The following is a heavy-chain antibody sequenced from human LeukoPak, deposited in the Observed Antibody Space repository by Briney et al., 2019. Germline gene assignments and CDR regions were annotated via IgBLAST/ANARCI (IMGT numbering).Heavy chain of an antibody. CDR1: GYTFTSHA. Sequence: ASVKVSCEASGYTFTSHAINWVRQAPGQGLEWMGWINPNSGGTNYAQKFQGRVTMTRDTSISTAYMELSRLRSDDTAVYYCARSGRPNWNYGWFDPWGQGTLVTVSS. J-gene: IGHJ5*02. CDR2: INPNSGGT. D-gene: IGHD1-7*01. V-gene: IGHV1-2*02. CDR3: ARSGRPNWNYGWFDP.